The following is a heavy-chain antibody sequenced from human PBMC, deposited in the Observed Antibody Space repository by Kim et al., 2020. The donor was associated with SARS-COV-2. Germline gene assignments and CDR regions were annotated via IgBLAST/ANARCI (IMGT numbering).Heavy chain of an antibody. Sequence: GESLKISCKGSGYSFTSYWIGWVRQMPGKGLEWMGIIYPGDSDTRYSPSFQGQVTISADKSISTAYLQWSSLKASDTAMYYCARRSFDSSSWYRYYYYMDVWGKGPTVTVSS. CDR3: ARRSFDSSSWYRYYYYMDV. V-gene: IGHV5-51*01. D-gene: IGHD6-13*01. CDR1: GYSFTSYW. CDR2: IYPGDSDT. J-gene: IGHJ6*03.